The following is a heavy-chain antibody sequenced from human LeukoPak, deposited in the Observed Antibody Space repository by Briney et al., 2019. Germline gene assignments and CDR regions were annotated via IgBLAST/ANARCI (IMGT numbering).Heavy chain of an antibody. J-gene: IGHJ4*02. CDR3: ARGTGFFEWLDFDY. CDR1: GYTFTSYD. D-gene: IGHD3-3*01. CDR2: MNPNSGNT. Sequence: GASVKVSCKASGYTFTSYDINWVRQATGQGLEWMGWMNPNSGNTGYAQKFQGRVTMTRNTSISTAYMELSSLRSEDTAVYYCARGTGFFEWLDFDYWGQGTLVTVSS. V-gene: IGHV1-8*01.